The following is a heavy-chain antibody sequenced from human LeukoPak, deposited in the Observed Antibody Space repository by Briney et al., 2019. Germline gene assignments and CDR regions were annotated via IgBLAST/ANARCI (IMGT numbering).Heavy chain of an antibody. V-gene: IGHV3-48*02. Sequence: GGSLRLSCAASGFTFSSYSMNWVRQAPGKGLEWVSYISSSGSTFHYADSVKGRFTISRDSAKSSLYLQLNSLRDEDTAVYYCAREYSSSSGKALDYWGQGTLVTVSS. CDR1: GFTFSSYS. J-gene: IGHJ4*02. D-gene: IGHD6-6*01. CDR3: AREYSSSSGKALDY. CDR2: ISSSGSTF.